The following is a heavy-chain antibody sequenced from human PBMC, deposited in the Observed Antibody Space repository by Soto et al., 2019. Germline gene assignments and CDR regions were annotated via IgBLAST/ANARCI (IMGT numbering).Heavy chain of an antibody. D-gene: IGHD4-17*01. CDR1: GYTFTSYG. J-gene: IGHJ1*01. Sequence: QVQLVQSGAEVKKPGASVKVSCKASGYTFTSYGISWVRQAPGQGLEWMGWISAYNGNTNYAQKLQGRVTMTTDTSPSTADMERRSRRADDTAVYYCARGDYGGGIEYFQHWGQGTLVTVSS. V-gene: IGHV1-18*01. CDR2: ISAYNGNT. CDR3: ARGDYGGGIEYFQH.